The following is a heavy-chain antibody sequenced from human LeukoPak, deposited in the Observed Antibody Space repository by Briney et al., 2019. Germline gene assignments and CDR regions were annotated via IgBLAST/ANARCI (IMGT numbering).Heavy chain of an antibody. CDR3: ARSRRPYYYYYYYMDV. V-gene: IGHV1-69*13. J-gene: IGHJ6*03. CDR2: IIPIFGTA. CDR1: GGTFSSYA. Sequence: EASVKVSCKASGGTFSSYAISWVRQAPGQGLEWMGGIIPIFGTANYAQKFQGRVTITADESTSTAYMELSSLRSEDTAVYYCARSRRPYYYYYYYMDVWGKGTTVTISS.